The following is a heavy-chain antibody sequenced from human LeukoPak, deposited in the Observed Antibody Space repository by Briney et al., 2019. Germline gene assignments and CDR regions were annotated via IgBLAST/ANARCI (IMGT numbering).Heavy chain of an antibody. V-gene: IGHV3-7*01. CDR2: IKEDGSEI. D-gene: IGHD4-23*01. Sequence: GGSLRLSCAASAFTFSNYWMSWVRQAPGKGLEWVANIKEDGSEINYVDSVKGRSTISRDNAKNSLYLQMNSLRVDDTAVYYCARDRGYSTFDYWGQGTLVTVSS. CDR1: AFTFSNYW. CDR3: ARDRGYSTFDY. J-gene: IGHJ4*02.